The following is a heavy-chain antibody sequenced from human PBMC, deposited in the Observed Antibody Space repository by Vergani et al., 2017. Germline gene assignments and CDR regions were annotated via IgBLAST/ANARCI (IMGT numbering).Heavy chain of an antibody. CDR1: GFTFSSYA. V-gene: IGHV3-23*01. D-gene: IGHD2-15*01. Sequence: EVQLLESGGGLVQPGGSLRLSCAASGFTFSSYAMSWVRQAPGKGLEWVSAISGSGGSTYYADSVKGRFTISRDNSKNTLYLQMNSLRAEDTAVYYCTRDIKGVERFDPWGQGTLVTVSS. J-gene: IGHJ5*02. CDR2: ISGSGGST. CDR3: TRDIKGVERFDP.